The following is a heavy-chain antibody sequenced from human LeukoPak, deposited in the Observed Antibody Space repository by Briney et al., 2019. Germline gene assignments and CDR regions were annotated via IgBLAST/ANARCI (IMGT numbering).Heavy chain of an antibody. CDR1: GFTFSYYA. J-gene: IGHJ4*02. CDR3: ARELFSSGSCPDG. D-gene: IGHD3-10*01. V-gene: IGHV3-33*01. CDR2: ILSDGSNK. Sequence: GRSLRLSCSASGFTFSYYAIDWVRQAPGKGLEWVALILSDGSNKYYADSVKGRITISRDNSKNAVYLQMNSLRAEDTAVYYCARELFSSGSCPDGWGQGTLVTVSS.